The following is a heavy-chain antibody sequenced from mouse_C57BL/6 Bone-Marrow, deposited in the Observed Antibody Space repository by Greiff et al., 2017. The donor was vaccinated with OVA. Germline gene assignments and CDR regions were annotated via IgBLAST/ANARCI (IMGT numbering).Heavy chain of an antibody. CDR3: AREQGVGAPGAY. J-gene: IGHJ3*01. V-gene: IGHV1-64*01. CDR2: INPNSGST. D-gene: IGHD3-1*01. CDR1: GYTFTSYW. Sequence: QVQLQQPGAELVKPGASVKLSCKASGYTFTSYWMHWVKQRPGQGLEWIGMINPNSGSTNYNEKFKSKATLTVDKSSSTAYMQLSSLTSEDSAVYYCAREQGVGAPGAYWGQGTLVTVSA.